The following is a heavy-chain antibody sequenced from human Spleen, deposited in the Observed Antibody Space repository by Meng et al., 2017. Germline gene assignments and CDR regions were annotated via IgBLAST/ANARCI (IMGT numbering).Heavy chain of an antibody. CDR1: GFTVSSNY. V-gene: IGHV3-53*01. CDR2: IYSGGNT. J-gene: IGHJ4*02. CDR3: AKAGISGNYYFDY. Sequence: GGSLRLSCAASGFTVSSNYMSWVRQAPGKGLEWVSVIYSGGNTYYADSVKGRFTISRDNSKNTLYLQMDSLRAEDAAVYFCAKAGISGNYYFDYWGQGTLVTVSS. D-gene: IGHD1-26*01.